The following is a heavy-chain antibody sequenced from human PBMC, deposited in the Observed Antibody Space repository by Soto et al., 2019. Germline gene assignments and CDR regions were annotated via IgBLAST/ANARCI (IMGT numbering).Heavy chain of an antibody. CDR3: ASGSNYDYVWGSYRFDY. CDR2: INWNGGST. CDR1: GFTFDDYG. V-gene: IGHV3-20*04. Sequence: GGSLRLSCAASGFTFDDYGMSWVRQAPGKGLEWVSGINWNGGSTGYADSVKGRFTISIDNAKNSLYLQMNSLRAEDTALYYCASGSNYDYVWGSYRFDYWGQGTLVTVSS. D-gene: IGHD3-16*02. J-gene: IGHJ4*02.